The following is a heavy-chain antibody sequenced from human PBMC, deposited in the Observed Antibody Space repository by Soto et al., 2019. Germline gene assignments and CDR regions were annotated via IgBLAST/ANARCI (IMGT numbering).Heavy chain of an antibody. D-gene: IGHD6-13*01. Sequence: PGESLKISCKGSGYSFTSYWIGWVRQMPGKGLEWMGIIYPGDSDTRYSPSFQGQVTISADKSISTAYLQWSSLKASDTAMYYCARQRQQLVYYYYYGMDVWGQGTRVTVSS. CDR3: ARQRQQLVYYYYYGMDV. CDR2: IYPGDSDT. V-gene: IGHV5-51*01. CDR1: GYSFTSYW. J-gene: IGHJ6*02.